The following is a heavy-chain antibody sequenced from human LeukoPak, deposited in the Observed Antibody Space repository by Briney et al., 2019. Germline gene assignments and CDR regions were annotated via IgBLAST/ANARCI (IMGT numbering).Heavy chain of an antibody. D-gene: IGHD6-6*01. CDR3: ARAVYSSSSSYFDY. CDR2: IIPILGIA. CDR1: GGTFSSYT. J-gene: IGHJ4*02. V-gene: IGHV1-69*02. Sequence: SVKVSCKASGGTFSSYTISWVRQAPGQGLEWMGRIIPILGIANYAQKFQGRVTITADKSTSTAYMELSGLRSEDTAVYYCARAVYSSSSSYFDYWGQGTLVTVSS.